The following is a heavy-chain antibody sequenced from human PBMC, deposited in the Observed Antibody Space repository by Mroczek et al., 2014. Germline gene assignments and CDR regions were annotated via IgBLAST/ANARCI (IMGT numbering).Heavy chain of an antibody. CDR2: IYPGDSDT. D-gene: IGHD3-3*01. V-gene: IGHV5-51*01. CDR3: ARHMPVYKYDFWSGYAKPTEYYFDY. Sequence: VQLVESGAEVKKPGESLKISCKGSGYSFTSYWIGWVRQMPGKGLEWMGIIYPGDSDTRYSPSFQGQVTISADKSISTAYLQWSSLKASDTAMYYCARHMPVYKYDFWSGYAKPTEYYFDYWGQGTLVTVSS. J-gene: IGHJ4*02. CDR1: GYSFTSYW.